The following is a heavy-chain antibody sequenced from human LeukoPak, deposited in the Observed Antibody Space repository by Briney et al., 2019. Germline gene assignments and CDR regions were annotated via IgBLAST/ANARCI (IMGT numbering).Heavy chain of an antibody. J-gene: IGHJ4*02. Sequence: ASVKVSCKASGYTFTDYYIHWVRQAPGQGLEWMGWINPNSGDTNYAQNFQGRVTMTRDTSISTAYMELSRLRSDDTAIYYCAREYNWNRFFDSWGQGTLVTVSS. V-gene: IGHV1-2*02. CDR1: GYTFTDYY. D-gene: IGHD1-20*01. CDR2: INPNSGDT. CDR3: AREYNWNRFFDS.